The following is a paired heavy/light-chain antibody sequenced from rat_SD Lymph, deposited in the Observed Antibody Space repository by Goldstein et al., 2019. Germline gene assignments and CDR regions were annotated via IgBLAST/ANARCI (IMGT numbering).Heavy chain of an antibody. J-gene: IGHJ2*01. Sequence: EVQLVESGGGLVQPGRSLKLSCAASGFTFSDYAMAWVRQAPKKGLEWVATIIYDGSSTYYRDSVKGRFTISRDNAKSTLYLQMDSLRSEDTATYYCARPSSDWDNFDYWGQGVMVTVSS. CDR1: GFTFSDYA. D-gene: IGHD5-1*01. V-gene: IGHV5-17*01. CDR3: ARPSSDWDNFDY. CDR2: IIYDGSST.
Light chain of an antibody. CDR1: QSVSISSINL. Sequence: DIVLTQSPVLAVSLGQRATISCRASQSVSISSINLMHWYQQKPGQQPKLLIYRASNLASGIPARFSGSGSGTDFTLTIDPVQADDIAAYYCQQSRESPLYTFGAGTKLELK. V-gene: IGKV3S18*01. CDR3: QQSRESPLYT. J-gene: IGKJ2-3*01. CDR2: RAS.